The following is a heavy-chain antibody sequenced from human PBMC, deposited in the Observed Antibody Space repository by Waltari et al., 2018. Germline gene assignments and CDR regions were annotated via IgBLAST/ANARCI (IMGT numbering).Heavy chain of an antibody. Sequence: QVQLQESGPGLVKPSETLSLTCTVSGGSISSDYWSWIRQPPGKGLEGIGYIYNRGSTNYNPSLKRRVTISGDTTKNQFSLKLSSVTAADTAVYYCARGGGHYFDYWGQGTLVTVSS. CDR3: ARGGGHYFDY. CDR1: GGSISSDY. V-gene: IGHV4-59*01. J-gene: IGHJ4*02. CDR2: IYNRGST. D-gene: IGHD2-15*01.